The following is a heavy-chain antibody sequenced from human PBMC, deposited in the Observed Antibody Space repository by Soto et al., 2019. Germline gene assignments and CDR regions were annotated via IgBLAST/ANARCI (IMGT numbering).Heavy chain of an antibody. CDR3: AKDIFPYGDYVPGYYYGMDV. J-gene: IGHJ6*02. V-gene: IGHV3-30*18. D-gene: IGHD4-17*01. CDR2: ISYDGSNK. Sequence: QVQLVESGGGVVQPGRSLRLSCAASGFTFSSYGMHCVRQAPGKGLEWVAVISYDGSNKYYADSVKGRFTISRDNSKNTLYLQTNSLRAEDTAVYYCAKDIFPYGDYVPGYYYGMDVWGQGTTVTVSS. CDR1: GFTFSSYG.